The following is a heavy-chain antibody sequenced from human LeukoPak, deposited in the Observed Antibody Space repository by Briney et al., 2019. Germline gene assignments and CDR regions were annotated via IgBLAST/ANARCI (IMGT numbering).Heavy chain of an antibody. J-gene: IGHJ4*02. Sequence: GGSLRLSCAASGFTFSRYAIHWVRQAPGKGLEWVAFIRYDGGHKYYADSVKGRFTISKDNSKNTLSLQMNSLRAEDTAVYYCAREKGRGVISPYYDYWGQGTLVTVSS. CDR1: GFTFSRYA. D-gene: IGHD3-10*01. CDR3: AREKGRGVISPYYDY. CDR2: IRYDGGHK. V-gene: IGHV3-30*02.